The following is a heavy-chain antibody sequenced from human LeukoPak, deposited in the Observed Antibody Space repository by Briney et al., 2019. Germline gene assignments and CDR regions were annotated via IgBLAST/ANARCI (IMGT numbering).Heavy chain of an antibody. CDR2: ISSSSSTI. D-gene: IGHD3-10*01. CDR3: AKDATMWFGELPWQYFDY. V-gene: IGHV3-48*01. Sequence: GGSLRLSCAASGFTFSSYSMNWVRQAPGKGLEWVSYISSSSSTIYYADSVKGRFTISRDNAKNSLYLQMNSLRAEDTAVYYCAKDATMWFGELPWQYFDYWGQGTLVTVSS. J-gene: IGHJ4*02. CDR1: GFTFSSYS.